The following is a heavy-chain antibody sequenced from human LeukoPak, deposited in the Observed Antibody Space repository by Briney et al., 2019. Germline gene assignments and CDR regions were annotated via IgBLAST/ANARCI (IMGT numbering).Heavy chain of an antibody. D-gene: IGHD3-16*02. J-gene: IGHJ5*02. Sequence: GASVKVSCKASGYTFTGYYMHWVRQAPGQGLEWMGWINPNSGGTNYAQKFQGRVTMTRDTSIRTAYMELSRLRSDDTSVYYCAWEGAIVNGWFDPWGQGTLVTVSS. CDR3: AWEGAIVNGWFDP. CDR2: INPNSGGT. V-gene: IGHV1-2*02. CDR1: GYTFTGYY.